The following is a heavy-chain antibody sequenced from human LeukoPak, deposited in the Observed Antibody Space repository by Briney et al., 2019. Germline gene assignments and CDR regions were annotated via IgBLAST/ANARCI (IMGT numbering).Heavy chain of an antibody. CDR3: ARNILFAFDI. CDR2: ISGGGVRT. Sequence: GGSLRLSCAASGFTFSSYAMSWVRQAPGKGLEWVSAISGGGVRTYYADSMKGRFTISRDNSKNTLYLQVNSLRAEDTAMYYCARNILFAFDIWGQGTMVTVSS. CDR1: GFTFSSYA. V-gene: IGHV3-23*01. J-gene: IGHJ3*02. D-gene: IGHD2/OR15-2a*01.